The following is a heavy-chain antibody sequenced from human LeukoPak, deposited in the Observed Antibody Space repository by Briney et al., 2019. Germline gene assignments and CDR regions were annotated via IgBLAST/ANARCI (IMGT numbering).Heavy chain of an antibody. CDR1: GFTFSSYG. Sequence: QPGGTLRLSCAASGFTFSSYGMSWVRQAPGKGLEWVSDISGSGGTTYYADSVKGRFTISRDNSKNTLYLQMNSLRAEDTAVYYCAKSIRGLPGAFDIWGQGTMVTVST. CDR2: ISGSGGTT. J-gene: IGHJ3*02. CDR3: AKSIRGLPGAFDI. D-gene: IGHD3-16*01. V-gene: IGHV3-23*01.